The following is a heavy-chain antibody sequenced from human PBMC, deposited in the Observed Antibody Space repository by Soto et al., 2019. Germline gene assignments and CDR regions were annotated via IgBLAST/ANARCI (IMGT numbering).Heavy chain of an antibody. D-gene: IGHD3-10*01. CDR2: IYYSGST. CDR3: ARQTYYYGSGTYNWFDP. V-gene: IGHV4-39*01. CDR1: GGSISSSSYY. Sequence: QLQLQESGPGLVKPSETLSLTCTVSGGSISSSSYYWGWIRQPPGKGLEWIGSIYYSGSTYYNPSLKRRVTISVDTSKNQFSLKLSSVTAADTAVYYCARQTYYYGSGTYNWFDPWGQGTLVTVSS. J-gene: IGHJ5*02.